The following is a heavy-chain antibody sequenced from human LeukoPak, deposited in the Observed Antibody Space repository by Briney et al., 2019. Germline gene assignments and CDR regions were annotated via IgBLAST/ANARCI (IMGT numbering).Heavy chain of an antibody. CDR2: INPNSGGT. CDR3: ARDKDNSYGDY. J-gene: IGHJ4*02. Sequence: ASVKVSCKASGYTFTGYYMHWVRQAPGQGLEWMGWINPNSGGTNYAQKFQGWVTMTRDTSISTAYMELSSLRSEDTAVYYCARDKDNSYGDYWGQGTLVTVSS. D-gene: IGHD5-18*01. CDR1: GYTFTGYY. V-gene: IGHV1-2*04.